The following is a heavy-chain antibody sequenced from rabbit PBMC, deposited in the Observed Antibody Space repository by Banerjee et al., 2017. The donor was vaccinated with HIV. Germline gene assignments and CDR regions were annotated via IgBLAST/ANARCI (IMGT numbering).Heavy chain of an antibody. CDR2: IYAGSSGST. V-gene: IGHV1S40*01. CDR1: GFSFSSNYY. Sequence: QSLEESGGDLVKPGASLTLTCTASGFSFSSNYYMCWVRQAPGKGLEWIACIYAGSSGSTYYASWAKGRFTISKTSSTTVTLQMTSLTAADTATYFCARGINGAYYFNLWGQGTLVTVS. J-gene: IGHJ4*01. D-gene: IGHD2-1*01. CDR3: ARGINGAYYFNL.